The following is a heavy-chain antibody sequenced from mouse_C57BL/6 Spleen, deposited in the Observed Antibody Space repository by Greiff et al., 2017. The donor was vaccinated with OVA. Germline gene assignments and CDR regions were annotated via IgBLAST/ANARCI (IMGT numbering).Heavy chain of an antibody. CDR1: GFTFSSYG. Sequence: EVKLVESGGDLVKPGGSLKLSCAASGFTFSSYGMSWVRQTPDKRLEWVATISSGGSYTYYPDSVKGRFTISRDNAKNTLYLQMSSLKSEDTAMYYCARLLSSYYAMDYWGQGTSVTVSS. V-gene: IGHV5-6*01. J-gene: IGHJ4*01. CDR2: ISSGGSYT. D-gene: IGHD6-5*01. CDR3: ARLLSSYYAMDY.